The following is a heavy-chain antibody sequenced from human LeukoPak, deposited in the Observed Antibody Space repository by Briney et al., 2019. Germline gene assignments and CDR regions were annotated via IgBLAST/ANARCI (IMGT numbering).Heavy chain of an antibody. D-gene: IGHD1-1*01. Sequence: SETLSLTCTVSGGSISSYYWGWIRQPPGKGLEWTGSIFQSGHTYYSPSLKSRVTISVDTSKNQFSLKLSSVTAADTAVYYCARDRLQLQSWGQGTLVTVSS. CDR1: GGSISSYY. CDR3: ARDRLQLQS. J-gene: IGHJ5*02. V-gene: IGHV4-59*01. CDR2: IFQSGHT.